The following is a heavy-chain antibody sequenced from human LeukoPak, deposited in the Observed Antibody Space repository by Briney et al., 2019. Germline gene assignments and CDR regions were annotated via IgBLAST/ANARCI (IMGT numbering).Heavy chain of an antibody. V-gene: IGHV3-20*04. D-gene: IGHD6-13*01. J-gene: IGHJ6*03. Sequence: GGSLRLSCAASGFTFDDYGMSWVRQAPGKGLEWVSGINWNGGSTGYADSVKGRFTISRDNAKNSLYLQMNSLRADDTGVYYCTRDGGAAAGTYYYYYMDVWGKGTTVTVSS. CDR2: INWNGGST. CDR1: GFTFDDYG. CDR3: TRDGGAAAGTYYYYYMDV.